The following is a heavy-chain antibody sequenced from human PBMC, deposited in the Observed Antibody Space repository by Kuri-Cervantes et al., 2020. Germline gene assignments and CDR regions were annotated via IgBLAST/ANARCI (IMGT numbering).Heavy chain of an antibody. CDR1: GYTLTELS. V-gene: IGHV1-46*01. Sequence: ASVKVSCKVSGYTLTELSMHWVRQAPGKGLEWMGIINPSGGSTSYAQKFQGRVTMTTDTSTSTAYMELRSLRSDDTAVYYCARDGHNWNYDQWGTTFYYYGMDVWGQGTTVTVSS. J-gene: IGHJ6*02. CDR2: INPSGGST. D-gene: IGHD1-7*01. CDR3: ARDGHNWNYDQWGTTFYYYGMDV.